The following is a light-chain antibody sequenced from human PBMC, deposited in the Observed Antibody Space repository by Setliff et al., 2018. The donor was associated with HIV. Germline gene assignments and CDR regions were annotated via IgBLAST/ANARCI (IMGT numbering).Light chain of an antibody. CDR1: TSDVGGYNF. J-gene: IGLJ1*01. V-gene: IGLV2-11*01. CDR3: CSYAGSHTFV. Sequence: QSVLTQPRSVSGSPGQSVTISCTGTTSDVGGYNFVSWYQHHPGKAPKRMIYDVIKRPSGVPDRFSGSTSGNTASLTISGLQAEEEADYYCCSYAGSHTFVFGTGTKVTVL. CDR2: DVI.